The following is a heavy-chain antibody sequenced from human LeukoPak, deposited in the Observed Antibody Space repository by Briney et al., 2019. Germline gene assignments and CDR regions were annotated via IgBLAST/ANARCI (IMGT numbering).Heavy chain of an antibody. CDR1: GFTFSSYA. V-gene: IGHV3-23*01. CDR3: AKVGRIVVVPAATQY. Sequence: GGSLRLSCAASGFTFSSYAMSWVRQAPGKGLEWVSAISGSGGSTYYADSVKGRFTISRDNSKNTLYLQMNSLRAEDTAVYYCAKVGRIVVVPAATQYWGQGTLVTVSS. D-gene: IGHD2-2*01. CDR2: ISGSGGST. J-gene: IGHJ4*02.